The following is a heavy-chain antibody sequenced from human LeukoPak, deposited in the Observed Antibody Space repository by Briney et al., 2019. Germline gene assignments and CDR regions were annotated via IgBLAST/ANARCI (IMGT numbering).Heavy chain of an antibody. CDR1: GFTFSGSD. V-gene: IGHV3-73*01. CDR2: IRSKANSYAT. CDR3: TRLGDGYKIDY. J-gene: IGHJ4*02. Sequence: QPGGSLRLPCAASGFTFSGSDMHWVRQASGKGREWVCRIRSKANSYATAYAASVNGRFTISGDASKNTAYLQMNSLKTEDTAVYYCTRLGDGYKIDYWGQGTLVTVYS. D-gene: IGHD5-24*01.